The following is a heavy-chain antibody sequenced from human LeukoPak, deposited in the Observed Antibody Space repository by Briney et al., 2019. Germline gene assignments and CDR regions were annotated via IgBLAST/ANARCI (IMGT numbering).Heavy chain of an antibody. CDR3: AREVPSANDHHYFDY. V-gene: IGHV1-2*02. CDR1: GYTFTGCY. J-gene: IGHJ4*02. CDR2: INPNSGGT. Sequence: ASVKVSCKASGYTFTGCYMHWVRQAPGQGLEWMGWINPNSGGTNYAQKFQGRVTMTRDTSISTAYMELSRLRSDDTAVYYCAREVPSANDHHYFDYWGQGTLVTVSS. D-gene: IGHD1-1*01.